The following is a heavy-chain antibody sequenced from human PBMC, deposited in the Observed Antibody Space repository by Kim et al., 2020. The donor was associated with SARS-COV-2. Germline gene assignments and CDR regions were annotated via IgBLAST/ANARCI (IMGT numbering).Heavy chain of an antibody. CDR3: ARDLKDIVVVPAANLCDY. Sequence: ASVKVSCKASGYTFTSYAMHWVRQAPGQRLEWMGWINAGNGNTKYSQKFQGRVTITRDTSASTAYMELSSLRSEDTAVYYCARDLKDIVVVPAANLCDYWGQGTLVTVSS. CDR2: INAGNGNT. CDR1: GYTFTSYA. V-gene: IGHV1-3*01. D-gene: IGHD2-2*01. J-gene: IGHJ4*02.